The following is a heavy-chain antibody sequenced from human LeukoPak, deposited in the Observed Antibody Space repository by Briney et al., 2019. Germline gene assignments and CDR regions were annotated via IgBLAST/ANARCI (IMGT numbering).Heavy chain of an antibody. CDR3: ATSFYCGGDCLDY. CDR1: GFSFSNYG. J-gene: IGHJ4*02. D-gene: IGHD2-21*02. CDR2: ISGSGGST. Sequence: GGSLRLSCAASGFSFSNYGMNWVRQAPGKGLEWVSGISGSGGSTYYAGSVKGRLTISRDNSKNTLYLQMNSLRAEDTAVYYCATSFYCGGDCLDYWGQGTLVTVSS. V-gene: IGHV3-23*01.